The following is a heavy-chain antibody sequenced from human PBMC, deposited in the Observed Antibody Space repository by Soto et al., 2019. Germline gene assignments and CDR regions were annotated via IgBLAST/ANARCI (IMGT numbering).Heavy chain of an antibody. D-gene: IGHD7-27*01. J-gene: IGHJ6*02. CDR2: ISGSGDST. V-gene: IGHV3-23*01. Sequence: GGSLRLSCAASGFTFSSYSMNWVRQAPGKGLEWVSVISGSGDSTYYADSVKGRFTISRDNSKNTLYLQMNSLRAEDTAVYYCAKGLTGAPYYAMDVWGQGTTVTVSS. CDR3: AKGLTGAPYYAMDV. CDR1: GFTFSSYS.